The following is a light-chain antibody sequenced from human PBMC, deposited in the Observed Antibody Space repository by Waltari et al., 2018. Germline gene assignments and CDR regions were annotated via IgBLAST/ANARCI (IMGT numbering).Light chain of an antibody. CDR3: QQYHHWST. CDR1: QSIMTN. CDR2: DAS. Sequence: EIVLTQSPATLPVSPGVSGTLSCWASQSIMTNVAWYQQKPGQAPRLLIYDASTRATDTPARFSGSGSGTDFTLTISSLQSEDFAVYYCQQYHHWSTFGGGTKVEI. J-gene: IGKJ4*01. V-gene: IGKV3-15*01.